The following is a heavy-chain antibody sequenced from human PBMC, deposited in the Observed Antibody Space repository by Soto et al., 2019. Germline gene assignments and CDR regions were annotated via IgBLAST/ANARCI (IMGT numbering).Heavy chain of an antibody. CDR1: GGTFSSYT. V-gene: IGHV1-69*08. D-gene: IGHD2-15*01. CDR3: ARDTPKATYCSGGSCNSFDY. Sequence: QVQLVQSGAEVKKPGSSVKVSCKASGGTFSSYTISWVRQAPGQGLERMGRIIPILGIANYAQKFQGRVTITADKSTSTAYMELSSLRSEDTAVYYCARDTPKATYCSGGSCNSFDYWGQGTLVTVSS. J-gene: IGHJ4*02. CDR2: IIPILGIA.